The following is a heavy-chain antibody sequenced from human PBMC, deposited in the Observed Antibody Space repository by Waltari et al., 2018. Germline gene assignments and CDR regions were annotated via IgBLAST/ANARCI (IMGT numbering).Heavy chain of an antibody. Sequence: QVQLQQWGAGLLKPSETLSLTCAVYGGSFSGYYWSWIRQPPGKGLEWIGEINHIGITTYSPSLKSRVTLSVDTSKNQFSLKLSSVTAADTAVYYCARGLPKDIVVVVAATPSRPNWFDPWGQGTLVTVSS. J-gene: IGHJ5*02. CDR1: GGSFSGYY. CDR3: ARGLPKDIVVVVAATPSRPNWFDP. V-gene: IGHV4-34*01. D-gene: IGHD2-15*01. CDR2: INHIGIT.